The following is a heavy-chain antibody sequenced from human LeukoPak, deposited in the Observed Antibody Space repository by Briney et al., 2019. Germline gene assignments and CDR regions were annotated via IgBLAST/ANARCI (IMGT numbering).Heavy chain of an antibody. J-gene: IGHJ6*03. V-gene: IGHV1-2*02. CDR2: INPNSGGT. Sequence: ASVKVSCKASGYTFTGYYMHWVRQAPGQGLEWMGWINPNSGGTNYAQKFQGRVTMTRDTSISTAYMELSRLRSDDTAVYYCARAAVHSSSSVYYYYYMDVWGKGTTVTVSS. CDR1: GYTFTGYY. CDR3: ARAAVHSSSSVYYYYYMDV. D-gene: IGHD6-6*01.